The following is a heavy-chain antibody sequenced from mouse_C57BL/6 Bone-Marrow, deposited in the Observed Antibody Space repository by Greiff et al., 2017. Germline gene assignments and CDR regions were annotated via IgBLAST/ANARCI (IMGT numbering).Heavy chain of an antibody. CDR2: IYPGSGNT. CDR1: GYTFTDYY. V-gene: IGHV1-76*01. J-gene: IGHJ4*01. CDR3: EIYYDYDENYYAMDY. D-gene: IGHD2-4*01. Sequence: QVQLQQSGPKLLRPGPSVKLSCKASGYTFTDYYITWLKQSLGQGLEWIARIYPGSGNTYSNEKFKGKATLTAEKSSSPAYMQLSSLTSEDSAVYFCEIYYDYDENYYAMDYWGQGTSVTVSS.